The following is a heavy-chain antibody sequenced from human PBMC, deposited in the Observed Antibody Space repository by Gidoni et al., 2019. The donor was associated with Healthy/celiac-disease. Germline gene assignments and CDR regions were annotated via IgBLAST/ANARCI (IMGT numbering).Heavy chain of an antibody. CDR2: IYSGGST. Sequence: EVQLVESGGGLIQPGGSLRLSCAASGFTVSSNYMSWVRQAPGKGLEWVSVIYSGGSTYYADSVKGRFTISRDNSKNTLYLQMNSLRAEDTAVYYCTRDWNSGYDLDYYYYGMDVWGQGTTVTVSS. CDR1: GFTVSSNY. J-gene: IGHJ6*02. CDR3: TRDWNSGYDLDYYYYGMDV. D-gene: IGHD5-12*01. V-gene: IGHV3-53*01.